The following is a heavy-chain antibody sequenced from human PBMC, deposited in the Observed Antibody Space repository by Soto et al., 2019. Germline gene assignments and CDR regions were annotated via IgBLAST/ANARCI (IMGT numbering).Heavy chain of an antibody. D-gene: IGHD2-8*02. CDR3: ARHEGWTGPDQ. V-gene: IGHV4-4*02. CDR1: GASIGSGGW. CDR2: IFHDGNT. Sequence: SETLSLTCAVSGASIGSGGWWSWVRQPPGKGLEWIAEIFHDGNTNYSPSLKSRVTISVDKSQNQFSLNVYSVTTADTAVYYCARHEGWTGPDQWGQGTLVTVSS. J-gene: IGHJ5*02.